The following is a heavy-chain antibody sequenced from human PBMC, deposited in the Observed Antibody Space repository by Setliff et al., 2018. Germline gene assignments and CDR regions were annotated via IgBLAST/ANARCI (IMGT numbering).Heavy chain of an antibody. J-gene: IGHJ6*03. CDR1: GASITSGGFY. CDR2: ILSSGGT. D-gene: IGHD4-4*01. Sequence: SETLSLTCSVSGASITSGGFYWTWIRQPAGKGVEWIGHILSSGGTNYNPSLKNRVSISLDTSKNQFSLNLNSVTAADTAVYYCARGVTRPIYYYYYYMDVWGKGTTVTVSS. V-gene: IGHV4-61*09. CDR3: ARGVTRPIYYYYYYMDV.